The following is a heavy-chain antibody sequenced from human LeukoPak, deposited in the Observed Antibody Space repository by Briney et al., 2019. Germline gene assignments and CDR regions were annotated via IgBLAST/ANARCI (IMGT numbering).Heavy chain of an antibody. J-gene: IGHJ4*02. Sequence: GGSLRLSCAASGFTFRKYWMGWVPEAPGEGPERVANIKQDGSEIYYVDSVKGRFTISRDTAKDSLYLQMNSLRAEDTAVYYCARDRGHSGYDLYDYWGQGTLVTVSS. CDR2: IKQDGSEI. D-gene: IGHD5-12*01. CDR3: ARDRGHSGYDLYDY. CDR1: GFTFRKYW. V-gene: IGHV3-7*01.